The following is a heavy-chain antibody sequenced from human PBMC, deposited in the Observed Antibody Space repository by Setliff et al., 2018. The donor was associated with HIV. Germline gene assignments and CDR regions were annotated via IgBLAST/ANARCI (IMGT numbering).Heavy chain of an antibody. D-gene: IGHD2-2*01. CDR3: ARDRGVYCISSSCYSPVDAFDI. CDR1: EDKFGSFD. V-gene: IGHV1-18*01. Sequence: ASVKVSCKTSEDKFGSFDINWVRQASGQGLEWVGWVYASTGHTAYAQKLQGRVTVTTDTSTSTAYMELRSLRSDDTAVYYCARDRGVYCISSSCYSPVDAFDIWGQGTMVTVSS. J-gene: IGHJ3*02. CDR2: VYASTGHT.